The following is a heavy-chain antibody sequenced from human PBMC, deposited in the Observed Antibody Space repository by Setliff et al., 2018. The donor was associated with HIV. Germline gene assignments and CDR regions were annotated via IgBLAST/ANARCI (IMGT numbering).Heavy chain of an antibody. CDR1: GDSVGSYF. CDR2: VYSNGNT. CDR3: ARDSGITMVRKVIGRAGLDA. D-gene: IGHD3-10*01. V-gene: IGHV4-4*07. J-gene: IGHJ5*02. Sequence: ASETLSLTCSVSGDSVGSYFWAWIRQPAGKGLEWIGRVYSNGNTNYNPSLKSRVTMAADTSKNQIFLSLTSVTAADTGVYYCARDSGITMVRKVIGRAGLDAWGQGTRVTVSS.